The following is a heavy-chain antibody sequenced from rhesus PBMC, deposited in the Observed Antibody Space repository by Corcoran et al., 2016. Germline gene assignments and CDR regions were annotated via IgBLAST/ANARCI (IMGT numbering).Heavy chain of an antibody. CDR3: ARNGGYSYSYDY. Sequence: QVQLQESGPGLVKPSETLSLTCAVSGGSISGYWWGWIRQPPGKGLEWVGYIVGSSGSPSYNPSLKVRVTISADPSKNQFSLKLSSVTDADTAVYYCARNGGYSYSYDYWGQGVLVTVSS. J-gene: IGHJ4*01. CDR1: GGSISGYW. CDR2: IVGSSGSP. D-gene: IGHD5-12*01. V-gene: IGHV4-165*01.